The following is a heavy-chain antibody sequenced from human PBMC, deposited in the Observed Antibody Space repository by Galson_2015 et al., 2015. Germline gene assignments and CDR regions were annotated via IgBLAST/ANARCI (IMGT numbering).Heavy chain of an antibody. CDR3: ARDRWTRDGYNYYYYYGMDV. Sequence: CAISGDSVSSNSAAWNWIRQSPSRGLEWLGRTYYRSKWYNDYAVSVKSRITINPDTSKNQFSLQLNSVTPEDTAVYYCARDRWTRDGYNYYYYYGMDVWGQGTTGTVSS. V-gene: IGHV6-1*01. J-gene: IGHJ6*02. D-gene: IGHD5-24*01. CDR2: TYYRSKWYN. CDR1: GDSVSSNSAA.